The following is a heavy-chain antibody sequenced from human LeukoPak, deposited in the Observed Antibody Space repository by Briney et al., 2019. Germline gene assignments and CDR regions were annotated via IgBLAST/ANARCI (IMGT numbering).Heavy chain of an antibody. CDR3: ARGEYYYDSSGYYRFDY. J-gene: IGHJ4*02. CDR2: IIPIFGTA. Sequence: GASVEVSCKASGGTFSSYAISWVRQAPGQGLEWMGGIIPIFGTANYAQKFQGRVTITADESTSTAYMELSSLRSEDTAVYYCARGEYYYDSSGYYRFDYWGQGTLVTVSS. D-gene: IGHD3-22*01. CDR1: GGTFSSYA. V-gene: IGHV1-69*13.